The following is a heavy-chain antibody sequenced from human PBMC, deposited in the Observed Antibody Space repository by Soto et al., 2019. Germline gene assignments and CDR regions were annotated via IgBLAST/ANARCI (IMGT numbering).Heavy chain of an antibody. Sequence: QVQLQESGPGLVKPSEPLSLPCTVSGGSISSYYWSWIRQPPGKGLEWIGYIYYSGSTNYNPSLKRRGTKSVDTSKNQFSLKLSSVTAADTAVYYCARAKGDSSGWYGVDYYYGMDVWGQGTTVTVSS. D-gene: IGHD6-19*01. CDR1: GGSISSYY. CDR2: IYYSGST. V-gene: IGHV4-59*01. J-gene: IGHJ6*02. CDR3: ARAKGDSSGWYGVDYYYGMDV.